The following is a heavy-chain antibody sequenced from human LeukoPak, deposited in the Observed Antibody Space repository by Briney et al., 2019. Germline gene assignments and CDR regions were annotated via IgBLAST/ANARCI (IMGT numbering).Heavy chain of an antibody. V-gene: IGHV3-23*01. CDR2: ISGSGGST. CDR3: ASSTMVRVGKLY. D-gene: IGHD3-10*01. J-gene: IGHJ4*02. Sequence: GGSLRLSCAASGFTFSSYAMSWVRQAPGKGLEWVSAISGSGGSTYYADSVKGRFTISRDNSKNTLYLQMNSLRAEDTAVYYCASSTMVRVGKLYWGQGTLVTVSS. CDR1: GFTFSSYA.